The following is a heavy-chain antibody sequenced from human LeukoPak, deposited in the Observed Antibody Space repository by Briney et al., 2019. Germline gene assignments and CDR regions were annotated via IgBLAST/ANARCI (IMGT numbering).Heavy chain of an antibody. Sequence: PGGSLTLSCAASGFTFSSYAMSWVRQAAGKGLEWVSGISGSGSRTYYADSVKGRFTISRDNSKNTLYLQMNSLSAEDTAVYYCAKSRGYYYEKSGPADYWGQGTLVTVSS. CDR2: ISGSGSRT. D-gene: IGHD3-22*01. CDR3: AKSRGYYYEKSGPADY. J-gene: IGHJ4*02. V-gene: IGHV3-23*01. CDR1: GFTFSSYA.